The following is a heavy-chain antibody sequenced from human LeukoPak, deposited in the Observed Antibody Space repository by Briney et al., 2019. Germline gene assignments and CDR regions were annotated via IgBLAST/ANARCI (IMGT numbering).Heavy chain of an antibody. CDR1: GGSISSHY. V-gene: IGHV4-59*11. CDR2: IYYSGST. J-gene: IGHJ6*03. D-gene: IGHD3-3*01. CDR3: ARGGEAYYDFWSGYYYYYHMDV. Sequence: SETLSLTCTVSGGSISSHYWSWIRQPPGKGLEWIGYIYYSGSTNYNPSLKSRVTISVDTSKNQFSLKLSSVTAADTAVYYCARGGEAYYDFWSGYYYYYHMDVWGKGTTVTVSS.